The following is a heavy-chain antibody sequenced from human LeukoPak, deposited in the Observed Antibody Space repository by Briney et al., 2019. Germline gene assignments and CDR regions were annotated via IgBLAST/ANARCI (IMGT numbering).Heavy chain of an antibody. Sequence: SETLSLTCAVSGYSISSGYYWGWIRQPPGKGLEWIGSIYYSGSTYYNPSLKSRVTISVDTSKNQFSLKLSSVTAADTAVYYCARALWYCSSTSCYGYYYYYYMDVWGKGTTVTVSS. CDR2: IYYSGST. CDR1: GYSISSGYY. CDR3: ARALWYCSSTSCYGYYYYYYMDV. J-gene: IGHJ6*03. D-gene: IGHD2-2*01. V-gene: IGHV4-38-2*01.